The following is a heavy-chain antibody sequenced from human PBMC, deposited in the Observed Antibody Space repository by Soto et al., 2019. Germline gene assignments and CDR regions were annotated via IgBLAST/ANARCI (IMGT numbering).Heavy chain of an antibody. Sequence: PGGSLRLSCAASGFTFSSYAMSWVRQAPGKGLEWVSAISGSGGSTYYADSVKGRFTISRDNSKNTLYLQMNSLRAEDTAVYYCAKDLAAAVYPGYGMDVWGQGTTVTVSS. CDR1: GFTFSSYA. J-gene: IGHJ6*02. CDR3: AKDLAAAVYPGYGMDV. V-gene: IGHV3-23*01. D-gene: IGHD6-13*01. CDR2: ISGSGGST.